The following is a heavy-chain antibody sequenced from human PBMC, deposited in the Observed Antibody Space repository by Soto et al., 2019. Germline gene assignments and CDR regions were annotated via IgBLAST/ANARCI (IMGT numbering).Heavy chain of an antibody. CDR3: ARQNYDSGTSWA. D-gene: IGHD3-10*01. Sequence: SETLSLTCTVSGVSISSSYWNWIRQPPGRGLEWIGYIHYSGTTKYNPSLKSRVTISVGTSKNQFSLKLTSVTAADTAVYYCARQNYDSGTSWAWGQGTLVTVSS. J-gene: IGHJ4*02. CDR1: GVSISSSY. CDR2: IHYSGTT. V-gene: IGHV4-59*08.